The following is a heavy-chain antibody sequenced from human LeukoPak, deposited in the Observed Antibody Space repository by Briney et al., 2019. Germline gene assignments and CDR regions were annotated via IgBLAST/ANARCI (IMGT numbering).Heavy chain of an antibody. Sequence: PSETLSLTCTVSGGSISSSSYYWGWIRQPPGKGLGWIGYIYDSGTTNYNPSLKSRATISEDMSKNQFSLKVRSVTAADTAVYYCARSTGGWSYFDHWGQGILVTVSS. CDR3: ARSTGGWSYFDH. J-gene: IGHJ4*02. CDR2: IYDSGTT. D-gene: IGHD6-19*01. CDR1: GGSISSSSYY. V-gene: IGHV4-61*05.